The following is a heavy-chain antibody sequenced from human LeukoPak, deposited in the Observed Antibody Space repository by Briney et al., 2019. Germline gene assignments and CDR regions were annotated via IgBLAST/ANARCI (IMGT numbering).Heavy chain of an antibody. CDR3: ARLKIGGVAATYYFGY. J-gene: IGHJ4*03. CDR1: GGSINSYY. D-gene: IGHD2-15*01. V-gene: IGHV4-59*08. Sequence: SETLSLTCTVSGGSINSYYWSWIRLPPGKGLEWNGYITYSGSTNYNPSLKSRVTISVDTSKNQFSLKLSSVTAADTAVYYCARLKIGGVAATYYFGYWGQGTTVTVSS. CDR2: ITYSGST.